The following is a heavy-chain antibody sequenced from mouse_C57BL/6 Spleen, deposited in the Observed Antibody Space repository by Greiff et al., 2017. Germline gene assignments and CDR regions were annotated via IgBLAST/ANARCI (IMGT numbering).Heavy chain of an antibody. J-gene: IGHJ4*01. Sequence: QVQLQQPGAELVRPGTSVKLSCKASGYTFTSYWMHWVQQRPGQGLEWIGVIDPSDSYTNYNQKFKGKATLTVDTSSRTAYMQLSSLTSEDSAFYDCARGDQGYYAMDYWGQGTSVTVSS. CDR3: ARGDQGYYAMDY. CDR2: IDPSDSYT. V-gene: IGHV1-59*01. CDR1: GYTFTSYW.